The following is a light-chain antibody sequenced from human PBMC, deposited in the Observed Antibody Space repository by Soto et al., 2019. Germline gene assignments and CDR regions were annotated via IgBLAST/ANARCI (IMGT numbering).Light chain of an antibody. CDR2: DDN. J-gene: IGLJ1*01. V-gene: IGLV1-51*01. CDR1: SYNSGGNS. Sequence: TQPPSVSAAPGQKVNLSCSGSSYNSGGNSTSWHRHLPGTAPNLLIYDDNKRPAGIPDRFSGSKAGTSATLVITGVQTGDEADYYCGEWDSSLSAYVFGHGTRGTFL. CDR3: GEWDSSLSAYV.